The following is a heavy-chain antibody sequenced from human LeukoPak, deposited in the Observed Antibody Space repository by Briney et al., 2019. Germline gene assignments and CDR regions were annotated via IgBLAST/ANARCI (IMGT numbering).Heavy chain of an antibody. Sequence: ASVKVSCKASGYTFTSYGISWVRQAPGQGLEWMGWISAYNGNTNYAQKLQGRVTMTTDTSTSTAYMELRSLRSDDTAVYYCARLSSTSIVATTPSPSDYWGQGTLVTVSS. D-gene: IGHD5-12*01. CDR1: GYTFTSYG. V-gene: IGHV1-18*01. J-gene: IGHJ4*02. CDR2: ISAYNGNT. CDR3: ARLSSTSIVATTPSPSDY.